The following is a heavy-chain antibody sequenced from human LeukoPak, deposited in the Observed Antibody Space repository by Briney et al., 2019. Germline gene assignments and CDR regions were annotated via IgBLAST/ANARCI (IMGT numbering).Heavy chain of an antibody. CDR3: AGRGYSYGVPGWFDP. J-gene: IGHJ5*02. CDR2: IYYSGST. CDR1: GGSISSYY. Sequence: SETLSLTCTVSGGSISSYYWSWIRQPPGKGLEWIGYIYYSGSTNYNPSLKSRVTISVDTSMNHFSLKLSSVTAADTAVYYCAGRGYSYGVPGWFDPWGQGTLVTVSS. V-gene: IGHV4-59*01. D-gene: IGHD5-18*01.